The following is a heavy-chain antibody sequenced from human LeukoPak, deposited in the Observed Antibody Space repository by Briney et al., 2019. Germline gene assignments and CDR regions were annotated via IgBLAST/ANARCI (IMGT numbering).Heavy chain of an antibody. D-gene: IGHD1-14*01. CDR1: GGSISSGGYY. V-gene: IGHV4-30-2*01. Sequence: PSQTLSLTCTVSGGSISSGGYYWSWIRQPPGKGLEWIGYIYHSGSTNYYPSLKSRVTMSVDKSKNQFSLKLSSVTAADTAVYYCAKYGAGTGYYQIDYWGQGTLVTVSS. J-gene: IGHJ4*02. CDR2: IYHSGST. CDR3: AKYGAGTGYYQIDY.